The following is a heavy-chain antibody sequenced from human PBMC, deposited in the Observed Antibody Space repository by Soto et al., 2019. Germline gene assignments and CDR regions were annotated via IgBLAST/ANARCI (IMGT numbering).Heavy chain of an antibody. CDR2: IWYDGSNQ. CDR3: AREGGGMVRGAIIPFDY. V-gene: IGHV3-33*01. CDR1: GFTFSQYG. Sequence: QVQLVESGGGVVQPGRSLRLSCLASGFTFSQYGMHWVRQAPGKGLEWVAVIWYDGSNQYYGDSVEGRFTISRDDSKHTLYLQMNSLRDEDTAVYYCAREGGGMVRGAIIPFDYWGQGTLVTVSS. D-gene: IGHD3-10*01. J-gene: IGHJ4*02.